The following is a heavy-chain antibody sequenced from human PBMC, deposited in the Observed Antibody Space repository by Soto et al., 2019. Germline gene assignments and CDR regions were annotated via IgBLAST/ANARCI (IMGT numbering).Heavy chain of an antibody. CDR2: IDPNGGST. CDR1: AYSFTSQY. V-gene: IGHV1-46*03. J-gene: IGHJ3*02. D-gene: IGHD5-12*01. CDR3: AREEWLRPEAGGTEPLDI. Sequence: QVQLVQSGAELEKPGASVKISCKASAYSFTSQYVHWVRQAPGQGLEWMGIIDPNGGSTTYAQKCQGRVASTRDTSTSTVYMELSSLTSGDTAVYYCAREEWLRPEAGGTEPLDIWGQGTMVTVAS.